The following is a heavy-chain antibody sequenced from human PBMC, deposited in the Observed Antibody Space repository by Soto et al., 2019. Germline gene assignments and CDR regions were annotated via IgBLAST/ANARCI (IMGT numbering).Heavy chain of an antibody. CDR3: ARVVRALGNWFDP. Sequence: QVQLEQSGAEVKKPGASVKVSCKASGYTFTSYGISWVRQAPGQGLEWMGRISAYNGNPKYAHKLQGRATMTTDTSTSTAYMELTSLRSDHTALYHGARVVRALGNWFDPWGEGTLVTVAS. CDR2: ISAYNGNP. D-gene: IGHD2-21*01. CDR1: GYTFTSYG. J-gene: IGHJ5*02. V-gene: IGHV1-18*01.